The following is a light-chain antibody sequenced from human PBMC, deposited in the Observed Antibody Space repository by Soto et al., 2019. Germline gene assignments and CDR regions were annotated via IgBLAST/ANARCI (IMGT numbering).Light chain of an antibody. CDR2: AAS. J-gene: IGKJ1*01. CDR1: QAISNY. V-gene: IGKV1-27*01. Sequence: DIQMTQSPSSLSASVGDRVTITCRTSQAISNYLAWYQQKPGKVPKLLIYAASSLRSGVPSRFTASAFGTDFTLTISSLQPEDVATYYCQHYGRAPAPWTFGQGTKVDIK. CDR3: QHYGRAPAPWT.